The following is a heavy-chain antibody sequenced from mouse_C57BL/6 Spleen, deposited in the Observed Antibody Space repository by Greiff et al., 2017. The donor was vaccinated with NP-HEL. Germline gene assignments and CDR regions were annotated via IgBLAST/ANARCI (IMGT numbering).Heavy chain of an antibody. Sequence: EVQLQQSGTVLARPGASVKMSCKTSGYTFTSYWMHWVKQRPGQGLEWIGAIYPGNSGTSYNQKFKGKAKLTAVTSASTAYMELSSLTNEDSAVYYCTSYYGSSFMAWFAYWGQGTLVTVSA. D-gene: IGHD1-1*01. V-gene: IGHV1-5*01. CDR3: TSYYGSSFMAWFAY. J-gene: IGHJ3*01. CDR2: IYPGNSGT. CDR1: GYTFTSYW.